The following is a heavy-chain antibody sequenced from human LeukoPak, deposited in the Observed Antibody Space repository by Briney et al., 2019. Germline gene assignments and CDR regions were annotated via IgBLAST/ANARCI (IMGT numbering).Heavy chain of an antibody. D-gene: IGHD1/OR15-1a*01. CDR2: IDSDGSGT. CDR3: SAVEHF. J-gene: IGHJ4*02. CDR1: GLTLSGYW. Sequence: GGSLRLSCSASGLTLSGYWMHWVRQIPGKGLVWVSRIDSDGSGTSYADSVKGRFTISRDDVKNMLYLQMNSLRVEDTGLYYCSAVEHFWGQGTLVTVSS. V-gene: IGHV3-74*01.